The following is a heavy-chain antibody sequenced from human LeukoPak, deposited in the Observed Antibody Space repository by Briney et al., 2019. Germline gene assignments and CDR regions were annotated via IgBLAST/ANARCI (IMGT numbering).Heavy chain of an antibody. J-gene: IGHJ4*02. V-gene: IGHV1-2*02. D-gene: IGHD1-1*01. Sequence: ASVKVSCKASGYTFSGYYIHWVRQPPGQGLEWMGWINPNNGATKFSQKFQGGVTMTRDTAITTTYSELNSLASDHTAIYYCARYNWNDVVSSLDSWGQGTLVTVSS. CDR2: INPNNGAT. CDR1: GYTFSGYY. CDR3: ARYNWNDVVSSLDS.